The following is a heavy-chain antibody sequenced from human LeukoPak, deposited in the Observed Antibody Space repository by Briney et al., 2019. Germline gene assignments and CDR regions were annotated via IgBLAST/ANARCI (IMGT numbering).Heavy chain of an antibody. D-gene: IGHD1-26*01. CDR1: GFTFSSYG. V-gene: IGHV3-30*02. Sequence: PGGSLRLSCAASGFTFSSYGMHWVRQAPGKGLEWVAFIRYDGSNKYYADSVKGRFTIPRDNSKNTLYLQMNSLRAEDTAVYYCAKDPFRSEWELPRYFDYWGQGTLVTVSS. J-gene: IGHJ4*02. CDR2: IRYDGSNK. CDR3: AKDPFRSEWELPRYFDY.